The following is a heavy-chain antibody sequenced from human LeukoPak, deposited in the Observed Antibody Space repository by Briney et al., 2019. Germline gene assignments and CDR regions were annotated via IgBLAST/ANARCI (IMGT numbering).Heavy chain of an antibody. D-gene: IGHD3-10*01. J-gene: IGHJ3*02. V-gene: IGHV3-30*03. CDR1: GFTFSSYG. CDR3: QLYYYGSGSYYNPDAFDI. CDR2: ISYDGSNK. Sequence: GRSLRLSCAASGFTFSSYGMHWVRHAPGKGLEWVAVISYDGSNKYYADSVKGRFTISRDNSKNTLYLQMNSLRAEDTAVYYCQLYYYGSGSYYNPDAFDIWGQGTMVTVSS.